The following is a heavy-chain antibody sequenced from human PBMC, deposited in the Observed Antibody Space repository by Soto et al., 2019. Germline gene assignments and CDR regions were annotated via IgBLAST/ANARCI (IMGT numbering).Heavy chain of an antibody. V-gene: IGHV3-66*01. CDR2: IYSGGST. CDR1: GFTVSSNY. CDR3: ARDLNGIVGFGYYYYMDV. Sequence: EVQLVESGGGLVQPGGSLRLSCAASGFTVSSNYMSWVRQAPGKGLEWVSVIYSGGSTYYADSVKGRFTISRDNSKNTLDLQMNILRAEDTAVYYCARDLNGIVGFGYYYYMDVWGNGTTVTVSS. J-gene: IGHJ6*03. D-gene: IGHD3-10*01.